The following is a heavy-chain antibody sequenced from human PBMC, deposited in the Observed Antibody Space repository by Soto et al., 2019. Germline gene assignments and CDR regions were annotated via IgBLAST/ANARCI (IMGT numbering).Heavy chain of an antibody. D-gene: IGHD5-18*01. CDR3: ATGGHNDGYNFYHGMDV. J-gene: IGHJ6*02. V-gene: IGHV1-69*01. Sequence: QVQVVQSGAEVKKPGSSVKVSCKVSGGIFTNNAISWVRQAPGQGLEWLGGVIPLFDTAYYAQIFRGRLRISADGATTTAYMDLSRLTSADTAVYFCATGGHNDGYNFYHGMDVWGQGTTVTVS. CDR1: GGIFTNNA. CDR2: VIPLFDTA.